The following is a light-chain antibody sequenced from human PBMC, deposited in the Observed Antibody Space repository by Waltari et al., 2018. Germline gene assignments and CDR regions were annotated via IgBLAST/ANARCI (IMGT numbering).Light chain of an antibody. V-gene: IGKV1-5*03. J-gene: IGKJ2*01. Sequence: DIQMTQSPSTLSASVGDRVTITCRASQDIGPYLAWYQQKPGKAPNLLIYKSSILESGVPSRFSGSGSGTECTLTITSLQPDDFATYYCQQYATYHTFGQGTKLEI. CDR3: QQYATYHT. CDR2: KSS. CDR1: QDIGPY.